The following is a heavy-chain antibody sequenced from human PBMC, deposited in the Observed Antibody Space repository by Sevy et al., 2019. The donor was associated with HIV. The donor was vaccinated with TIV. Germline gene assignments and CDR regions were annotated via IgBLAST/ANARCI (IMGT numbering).Heavy chain of an antibody. J-gene: IGHJ4*02. Sequence: GGSLRLSCTSSGFTFGDYAMSWFRQAPGKALEWVAFIRRNSHEPYDGTTEYAASVKGRFTISRDDSKSIADLQMNSLKTEDTAVYYCTRPLATADTPEYFFDYWGQGILVTVSS. CDR3: TRPLATADTPEYFFDY. D-gene: IGHD5-12*01. V-gene: IGHV3-49*03. CDR2: IRRNSHEPYDGTT. CDR1: GFTFGDYA.